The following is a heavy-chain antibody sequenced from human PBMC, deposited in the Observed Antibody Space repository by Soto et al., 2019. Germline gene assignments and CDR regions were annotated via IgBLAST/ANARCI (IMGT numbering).Heavy chain of an antibody. D-gene: IGHD4-17*01. Sequence: SETLSLTCLVSGFPISSPYSWGWIRQPPGKGLEWIGSFSHTGTTSYSPSLTSRVSISVDTSKNQVSLKLTSVTAADTAVYFCARVTMVIRDSDHFGVDVWGHGTTVTVSS. CDR3: ARVTMVIRDSDHFGVDV. V-gene: IGHV4-38-2*02. CDR1: GFPISSPYS. J-gene: IGHJ6*02. CDR2: FSHTGTT.